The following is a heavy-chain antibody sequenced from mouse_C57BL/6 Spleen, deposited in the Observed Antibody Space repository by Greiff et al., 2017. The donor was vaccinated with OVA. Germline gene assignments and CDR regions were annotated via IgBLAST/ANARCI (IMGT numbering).Heavy chain of an antibody. V-gene: IGHV1-76*01. D-gene: IGHD3-2*02. CDR3: ARQLRPNYAMDY. J-gene: IGHJ4*01. CDR2: IYPGSGNT. CDR1: GYTFTDYY. Sequence: VKLQQSGAELVRPGASVKLSCKASGYTFTDYYINWVKQRPGPGLEWIARIYPGSGNTYYNEKFKGKATLTAEKSSSTAYMQLSSLTSEDSAVYFCARQLRPNYAMDYWGQGTSVTVSS.